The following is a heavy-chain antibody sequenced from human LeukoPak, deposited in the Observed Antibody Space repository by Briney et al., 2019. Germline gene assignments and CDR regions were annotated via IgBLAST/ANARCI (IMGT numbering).Heavy chain of an antibody. CDR1: GFTVSSNY. V-gene: IGHV3-53*01. Sequence: GGSLRLSCAASGFTVSSNYMSWVRQAPGKGLEWVSVIYSGGSTYYADSVKGRFTISRDNSKNTLYLQMNSLRAEDTAVYYCAKTSSGYYFDYWGQGTLVTVSS. J-gene: IGHJ4*02. CDR2: IYSGGST. CDR3: AKTSSGYYFDY. D-gene: IGHD3-22*01.